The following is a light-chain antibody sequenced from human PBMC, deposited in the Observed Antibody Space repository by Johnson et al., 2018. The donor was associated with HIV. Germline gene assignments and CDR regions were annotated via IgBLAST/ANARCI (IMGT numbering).Light chain of an antibody. CDR2: ENN. CDR1: SSNIGTNS. J-gene: IGLJ1*01. CDR3: GTWDNSLSAGV. Sequence: QSVMTQPPSVFAAPGQKVTISCSGSSSNIGTNSVSWYQQLPGTAPRLLIYENNKRPSGIPDRFSGSKSGTSATLGITGLQTGDEADYYCGTWDNSLSAGVVGTGTKVTVL. V-gene: IGLV1-51*02.